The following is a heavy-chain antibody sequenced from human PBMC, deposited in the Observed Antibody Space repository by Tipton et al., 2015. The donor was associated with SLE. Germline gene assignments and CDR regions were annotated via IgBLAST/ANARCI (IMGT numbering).Heavy chain of an antibody. J-gene: IGHJ5*02. CDR2: IFTSGSS. Sequence: TLSLTCTVSGGPISSVGYFWSWIRQPAGKGLEWIGCIFTSGSSNLNPSLKSRVTISIDTSKNQLSLKLSSVTAADTAVYYCARDLVGATPRGWFDLWGQGTLVTVSS. CDR1: GGPISSVGYF. V-gene: IGHV4-61*02. D-gene: IGHD1-26*01. CDR3: ARDLVGATPRGWFDL.